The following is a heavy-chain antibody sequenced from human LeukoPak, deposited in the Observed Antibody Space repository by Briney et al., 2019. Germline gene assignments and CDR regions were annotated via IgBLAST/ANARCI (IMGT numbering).Heavy chain of an antibody. Sequence: PGGSLRLSCAASGFTFNNYAMNWVRQAPGKGLEWVSSISGSGDTTYYADSVKGRFTISRDNFKNTLYLQMNYLRAADTAIYYCAKAISSAFHYYGMDVWSQGTTVSVSS. V-gene: IGHV3-23*01. CDR2: ISGSGDTT. CDR3: AKAISSAFHYYGMDV. J-gene: IGHJ6*02. D-gene: IGHD6-19*01. CDR1: GFTFNNYA.